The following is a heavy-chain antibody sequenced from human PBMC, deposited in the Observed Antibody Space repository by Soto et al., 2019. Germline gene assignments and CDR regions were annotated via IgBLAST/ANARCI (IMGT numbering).Heavy chain of an antibody. Sequence: VQLVESGGGLIQPGGSLRLSCAASGVTVNTNYMSWVRQSPGKGLEWVSLIESGGSIYYADSVKGRFTISRDIFKNTLSLQMNSLRVEDTAVYYCASTTVWKNAFEIWGQGTLVTVSS. V-gene: IGHV3-53*01. CDR1: GVTVNTNY. J-gene: IGHJ3*02. CDR2: IESGGSI. D-gene: IGHD3-16*01. CDR3: ASTTVWKNAFEI.